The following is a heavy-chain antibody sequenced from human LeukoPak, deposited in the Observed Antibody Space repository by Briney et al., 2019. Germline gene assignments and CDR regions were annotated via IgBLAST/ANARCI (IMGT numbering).Heavy chain of an antibody. CDR1: GYSFTTYW. J-gene: IGHJ3*02. Sequence: GEALKISCKGSGYSFTTYWIRWVRQMPGKGVEWIGRIDRTDSHTDYGPSFQGHVTISADKSISTANLQWSSLKASDSAMYYCARDYGDRSGYTFDIWGQGTMVTVSS. V-gene: IGHV5-10-1*01. CDR2: IDRTDSHT. CDR3: ARDYGDRSGYTFDI. D-gene: IGHD4-17*01.